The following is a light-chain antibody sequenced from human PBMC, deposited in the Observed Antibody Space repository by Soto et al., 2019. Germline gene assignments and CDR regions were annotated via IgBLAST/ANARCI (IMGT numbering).Light chain of an antibody. J-gene: IGLJ3*02. CDR1: NSNIGNNY. CDR3: GTWDSSLSAGV. Sequence: QSVLTQPPSVSAAPGQTVTISCSGSNSNIGNNYVSWYQQLPGTAPKLVIYENSNRPSGIPDRFSGSKSGTSATLGITGLQTGDEADYYCGTWDSSLSAGVFGGGTKLTVL. V-gene: IGLV1-51*02. CDR2: ENS.